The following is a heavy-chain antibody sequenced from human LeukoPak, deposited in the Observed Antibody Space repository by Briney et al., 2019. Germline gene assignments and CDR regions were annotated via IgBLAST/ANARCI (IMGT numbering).Heavy chain of an antibody. CDR3: ARGRVGTYYYGSGSYYNHNWFDP. D-gene: IGHD3-10*01. CDR2: INHSGST. J-gene: IGHJ5*02. V-gene: IGHV4-34*01. Sequence: PSETLSLTCAVYGGSFSGYYWSWIRQPPGKGLEWIGEINHSGSTTYNPSLKSRVTIAVDTSKNQSTLKLSSVTAADTAVYYCARGRVGTYYYGSGSYYNHNWFDPWGQGTLVTVSS. CDR1: GGSFSGYY.